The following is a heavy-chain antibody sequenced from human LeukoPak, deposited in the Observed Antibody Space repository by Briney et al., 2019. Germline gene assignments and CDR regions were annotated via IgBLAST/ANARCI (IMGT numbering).Heavy chain of an antibody. J-gene: IGHJ6*02. CDR3: ARDIGLAATGPYLYGMDV. CDR2: IFHTGST. D-gene: IGHD6-13*01. Sequence: PSGTLSLTCAVSGGSISSSNWWSWVLQPPGKGLEWIVEIFHTGSTNYSPSLKSRVTISVDKYKSQFSLKLNSVAAADTAVYYCARDIGLAATGPYLYGMDVWGQGTTVTVSS. CDR1: GGSISSSNW. V-gene: IGHV4-4*02.